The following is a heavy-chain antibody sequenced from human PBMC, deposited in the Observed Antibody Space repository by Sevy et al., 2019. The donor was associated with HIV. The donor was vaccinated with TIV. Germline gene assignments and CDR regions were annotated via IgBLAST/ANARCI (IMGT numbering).Heavy chain of an antibody. J-gene: IGHJ4*02. CDR1: GDSVSSNSAA. CDR3: ARGYRPYSSGWLYYFDY. V-gene: IGHV6-1*01. Sequence: SQTLSLTCAISGDSVSSNSAAWNWIRQSPSRGLEWLGRTYYRSKWYNDYAVSVKSRITINPDTSKNQLCLQLNSVSPEDTAVYYCARGYRPYSSGWLYYFDYWGQGTLVTVSS. D-gene: IGHD6-19*01. CDR2: TYYRSKWYN.